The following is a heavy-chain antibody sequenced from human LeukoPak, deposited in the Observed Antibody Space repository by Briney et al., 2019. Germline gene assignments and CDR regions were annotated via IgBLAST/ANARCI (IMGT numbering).Heavy chain of an antibody. CDR2: INPNSGGT. CDR3: ARDWWGAKLGY. CDR1: GYTLTGYY. J-gene: IGHJ4*02. V-gene: IGHV1-2*02. Sequence: GASVKVSCKASGYTLTGYYMHWVRQAPGQGLEWMGWINPNSGGTNYAQKFQGRITMTRGTSISTAYMELSRLRSDDTAVYYCARDWWGAKLGYWGQGTLVTVSS. D-gene: IGHD1-26*01.